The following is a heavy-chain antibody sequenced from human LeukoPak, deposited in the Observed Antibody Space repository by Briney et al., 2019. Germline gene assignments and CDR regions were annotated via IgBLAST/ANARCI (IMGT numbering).Heavy chain of an antibody. CDR2: TNHSGST. CDR1: GGSFSGYY. V-gene: IGHV4-34*01. CDR3: ARGPRFFDP. J-gene: IGHJ5*02. Sequence: SETLSLTCAVYGGSFSGYYWSWIRQPPGKGLEWIGETNHSGSTNYNPSLKSRVTISVDTSKNQFSLKLSSVTAADTAVYYCARGPRFFDPWGQGTLVTVSS. D-gene: IGHD3-3*01.